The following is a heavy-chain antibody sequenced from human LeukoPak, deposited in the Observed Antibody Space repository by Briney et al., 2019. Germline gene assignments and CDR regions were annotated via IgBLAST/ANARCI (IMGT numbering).Heavy chain of an antibody. CDR3: ARDIVVVPAAYFDY. J-gene: IGHJ4*02. V-gene: IGHV3-7*04. Sequence: GGSLRLSCAASGFTFSSYWMSWVRQAPGKGLEWVANIKQDGSEKYYVDSVKGRFTISRDNAKNSLYLLMNSLRAEDTAVYYCARDIVVVPAAYFDYWGQGTLVTVSS. CDR1: GFTFSSYW. D-gene: IGHD2-2*01. CDR2: IKQDGSEK.